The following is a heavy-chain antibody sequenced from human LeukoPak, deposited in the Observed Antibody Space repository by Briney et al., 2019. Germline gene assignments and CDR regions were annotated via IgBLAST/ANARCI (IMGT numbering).Heavy chain of an antibody. D-gene: IGHD3-10*01. V-gene: IGHV4-39*07. Sequence: WVRQAPGKGLEWIGSIYYSGSTYYNPSLKSRVTISVDTSKNQFSLKLGSVTAADTAVYYCAREVGETAYWGQGTLVTVSS. J-gene: IGHJ4*02. CDR2: IYYSGST. CDR3: AREVGETAY.